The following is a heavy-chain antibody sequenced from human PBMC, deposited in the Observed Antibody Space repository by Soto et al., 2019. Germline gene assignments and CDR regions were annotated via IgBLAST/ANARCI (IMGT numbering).Heavy chain of an antibody. CDR3: ARQGDMAATPADAFDI. CDR2: IYPGDSDA. Sequence: PGESLKISCKGSGCSFTTNWIAWVRQMPGKGLEWMGIIYPGDSDARYSPSFAGQVTISVDKSITTAYLHWSSLEASDSAVYYCARQGDMAATPADAFDIWGQGTLVTVSS. J-gene: IGHJ3*02. CDR1: GCSFTTNW. V-gene: IGHV5-51*01. D-gene: IGHD6-19*01.